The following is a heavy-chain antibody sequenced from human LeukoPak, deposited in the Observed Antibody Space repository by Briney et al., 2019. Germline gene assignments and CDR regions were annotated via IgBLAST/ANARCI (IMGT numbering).Heavy chain of an antibody. CDR2: IWYDASNK. J-gene: IGHJ4*02. CDR1: GFTFSSFG. CDR3: AKDRSSTVVTRGFDY. Sequence: QPGRSLTLSCAASGFTFSSFGMHWVRQAPGKGLEWVAVIWYDASNKYYADSVKGRFTISRDNSKNTLYLQMNSLRAEDTAVYYCAKDRSSTVVTRGFDYWGQGTLVSVSS. D-gene: IGHD4-23*01. V-gene: IGHV3-33*06.